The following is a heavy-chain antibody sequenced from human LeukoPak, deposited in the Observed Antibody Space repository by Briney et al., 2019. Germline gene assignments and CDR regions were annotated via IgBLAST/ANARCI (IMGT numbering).Heavy chain of an antibody. J-gene: IGHJ3*02. V-gene: IGHV1-69*06. CDR3: ARDSSSGWYRNAFDI. CDR2: IIPIFGTA. Sequence: ASVKVSCTASGGTFSSYAISWVRQPPGQGLERMGGIIPIFGTANYAQKFQGRVTITAYKSTSTAYMDLSSLRSEDTAVYYGARDSSSGWYRNAFDIWGQGTMVTVSS. CDR1: GGTFSSYA. D-gene: IGHD6-19*01.